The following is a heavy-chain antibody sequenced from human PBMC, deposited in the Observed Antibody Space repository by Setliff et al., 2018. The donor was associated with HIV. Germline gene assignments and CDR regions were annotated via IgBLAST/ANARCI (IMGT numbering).Heavy chain of an antibody. Sequence: SETLSLTCTVSGGSISHSHWSWIRQPPGKGLEWIGYMYYSGNTNYNPSLKSRVTISVDTSKSQFSLKLNSVTAADTAVYYCARDQSDWFYWGQGTLVTVSS. D-gene: IGHD3-3*01. CDR3: ARDQSDWFY. CDR1: GGSISHSH. V-gene: IGHV4-59*01. CDR2: MYYSGNT. J-gene: IGHJ4*02.